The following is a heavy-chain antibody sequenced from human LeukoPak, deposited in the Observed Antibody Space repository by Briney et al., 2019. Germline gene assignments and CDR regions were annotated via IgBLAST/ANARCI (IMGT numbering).Heavy chain of an antibody. CDR3: ARDLPSYYFDSGNMFDP. CDR1: GGSISNFY. J-gene: IGHJ5*02. CDR2: IYSSGRT. D-gene: IGHD3-10*01. V-gene: IGHV4-4*07. Sequence: SETLSLTCTVSGGSISNFYWSWIRQPAGKGLEWIGRIYSSGRTNYNSSLKSRVAMSIDTPNNKFSLKLSSVTAADTAVYYCARDLPSYYFDSGNMFDPWGQGTLVTVSS.